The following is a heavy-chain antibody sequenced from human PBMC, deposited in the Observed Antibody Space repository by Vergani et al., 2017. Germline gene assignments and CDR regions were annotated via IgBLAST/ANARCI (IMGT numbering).Heavy chain of an antibody. V-gene: IGHV3-21*01. Sequence: EVQLVESGGGLVKPGGSLRLSCAASGFSFSSYSMNWVRQAPGKGLEWVSSISSSSSYIYYADSVKGRFTISRDNAKNSLYLQMNSLRAEDTAVYYCARDGMTTGKKVDYWGQGTLVTVSS. CDR3: ARDGMTTGKKVDY. CDR1: GFSFSSYS. J-gene: IGHJ4*02. D-gene: IGHD4-17*01. CDR2: ISSSSSYI.